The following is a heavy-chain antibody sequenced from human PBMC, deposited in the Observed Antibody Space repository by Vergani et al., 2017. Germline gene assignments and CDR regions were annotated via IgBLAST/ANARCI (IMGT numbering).Heavy chain of an antibody. CDR1: GGTFSSYA. Sequence: QVQLVQSGAEVKKPGSSVKVSCKASGGTFSSYAISWVRQAPGQGLEWMGGIIPIFGTANYAQKFQGRVTITADESTSTAYMELSSLRSEDTAVYFCATSSETPMAMYYFDYWGQGTLVTVSS. CDR2: IIPIFGTA. CDR3: ATSSETPMAMYYFDY. V-gene: IGHV1-69*01. J-gene: IGHJ4*02. D-gene: IGHD5-18*01.